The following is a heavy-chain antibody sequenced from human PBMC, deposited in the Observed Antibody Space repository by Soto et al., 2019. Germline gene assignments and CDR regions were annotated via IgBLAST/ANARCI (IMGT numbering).Heavy chain of an antibody. CDR2: IIPIFGTA. J-gene: IGHJ5*02. CDR3: ARDQAAIVAVQAATPFDT. CDR1: GGTFSSYA. V-gene: IGHV1-69*06. D-gene: IGHD2-2*01. Sequence: AVQVSCKASGGTFSSYAISWVRQAPGQGLEWMGGIIPIFGTANYAQKFQGRVTITADKSASTAYMELSSLRSEDTAVYYSARDQAAIVAVQAATPFDTWGQGTLVTVSS.